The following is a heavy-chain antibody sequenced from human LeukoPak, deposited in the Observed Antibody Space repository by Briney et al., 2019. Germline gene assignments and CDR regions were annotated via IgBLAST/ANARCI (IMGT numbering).Heavy chain of an antibody. D-gene: IGHD5-12*01. CDR3: AREGSGYDSGWFDP. J-gene: IGHJ5*02. Sequence: PGGSLRLSCAASGFTFSSYEMNWVRQAPGKGLEWVSYISSSGSTIYYAHSVKGRFTISRDNAKNSLYLQMNSLRAEDTAVYYCAREGSGYDSGWFDPWGQGTLVTVSS. CDR2: ISSSGSTI. V-gene: IGHV3-48*03. CDR1: GFTFSSYE.